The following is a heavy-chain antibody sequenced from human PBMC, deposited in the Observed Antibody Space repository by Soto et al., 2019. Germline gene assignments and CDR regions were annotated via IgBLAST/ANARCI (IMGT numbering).Heavy chain of an antibody. J-gene: IGHJ4*02. V-gene: IGHV1-18*01. CDR2: ISGYNGNT. CDR1: GYTLTSYG. Sequence: GASVKVSCKASGYTLTSYGISWVRQAPGQGLEWMGWISGYNGNTNYAQKLQGRVTMTTDTSTSTAYMELRSLRSDDTAVYYCARLLGYCSSTSCAHFDYWGQGTLVTVSS. D-gene: IGHD2-2*01. CDR3: ARLLGYCSSTSCAHFDY.